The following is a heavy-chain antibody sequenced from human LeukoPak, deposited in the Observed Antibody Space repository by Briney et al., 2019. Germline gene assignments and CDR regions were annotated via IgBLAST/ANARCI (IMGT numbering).Heavy chain of an antibody. V-gene: IGHV3-53*01. CDR1: GFTVSSNY. CDR3: AKTLRYFDWPIDY. D-gene: IGHD3-9*01. J-gene: IGHJ4*02. Sequence: PGGSLRLSCAASGFTVSSNYMSWVRQAPGKGLEWVSVIYSGGSTYYADSVKGRFTISRDNSKNTLYLQMDSLRAEDTAVYYCAKTLRYFDWPIDYWGQGTLVTVSS. CDR2: IYSGGST.